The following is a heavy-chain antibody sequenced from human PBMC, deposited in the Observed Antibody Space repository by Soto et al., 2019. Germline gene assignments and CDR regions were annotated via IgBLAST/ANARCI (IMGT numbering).Heavy chain of an antibody. CDR3: AREGLLWLGESAAYCDC. Sequence: QVQLVESGGGVVQPGRSLRLSCAASGFTFSSYGMHWVRQAPGKGLEWVAVIWYDGSNKYYADSVKGRFTISRDNSKNSLYLKMNSLRAEDTAVYYCAREGLLWLGESAAYCDCWGQGTLVTVSS. CDR2: IWYDGSNK. V-gene: IGHV3-33*01. J-gene: IGHJ4*02. D-gene: IGHD3-10*01. CDR1: GFTFSSYG.